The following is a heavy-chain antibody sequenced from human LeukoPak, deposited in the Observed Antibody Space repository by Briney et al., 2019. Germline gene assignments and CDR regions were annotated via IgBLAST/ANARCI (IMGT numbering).Heavy chain of an antibody. V-gene: IGHV3-23*01. CDR3: ATTKQARRYFDY. CDR1: GFTFSSNP. Sequence: PGGSLRPSCAGSGFTFSSNPLSWVRQAPGKGLEWVSAINPSGGNTYYADSVRGRFTISRDNSKNTLYLQMNTLRAEDTAVYYCATTKQARRYFDYWGQGTLVTVSS. CDR2: INPSGGNT. D-gene: IGHD1-1*01. J-gene: IGHJ4*02.